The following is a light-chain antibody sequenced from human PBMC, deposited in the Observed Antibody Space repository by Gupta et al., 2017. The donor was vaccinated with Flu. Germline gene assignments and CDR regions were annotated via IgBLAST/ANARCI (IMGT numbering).Light chain of an antibody. J-gene: IGLJ2*01. CDR2: NNN. Sequence: QSMLTQPPSASGTPGQRVTISCSGTDSNIGTNPVNWCQHLPGTAPKLLIYNNNLRPSGVPDRFSGSKSGTSASLAISGLQSEDDADFYCAAWDDSLNAVVFGGGTKLTVL. CDR1: DSNIGTNP. CDR3: AAWDDSLNAVV. V-gene: IGLV1-44*01.